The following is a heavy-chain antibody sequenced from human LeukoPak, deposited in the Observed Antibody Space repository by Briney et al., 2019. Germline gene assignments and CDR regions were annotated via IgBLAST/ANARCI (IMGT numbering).Heavy chain of an antibody. Sequence: SETLSLTCVVSGGSISSGGYYWSWIRQHPGKGLEWIGYIYYSGSTYYNPSLKSRVTISVDTSKNQFSLKLSSVTAADTAVYYCARGSSGWTKAFDYWGQGTLVTVPS. D-gene: IGHD6-19*01. V-gene: IGHV4-31*11. CDR3: ARGSSGWTKAFDY. CDR2: IYYSGST. J-gene: IGHJ4*02. CDR1: GGSISSGGYY.